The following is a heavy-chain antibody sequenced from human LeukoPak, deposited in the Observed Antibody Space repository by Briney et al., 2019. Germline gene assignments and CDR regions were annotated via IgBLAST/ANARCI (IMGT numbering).Heavy chain of an antibody. J-gene: IGHJ4*02. D-gene: IGHD2-15*01. CDR2: INHRGST. CDR1: GGSIGSYY. V-gene: IGHV4-34*01. Sequence: PSETLSLTCTVSGGSIGSYYWSWIRQPPGKGLEWIGEINHRGSTNYNPSLKGRVTVSLDTSKNQFSLKLSSVTAADTAVYYCARAPGAALDWGQGTLVTVSS. CDR3: ARAPGAALD.